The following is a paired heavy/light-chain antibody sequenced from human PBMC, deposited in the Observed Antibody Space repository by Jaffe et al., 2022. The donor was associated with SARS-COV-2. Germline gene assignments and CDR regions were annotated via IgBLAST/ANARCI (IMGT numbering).Heavy chain of an antibody. Sequence: EVQLVESGGGLVQPGGSLRLSCAASGFTFSNYAMHWVRQAPGKGLEYVSAINSDGFRTYYAKSVKGRFTISRDNSKNTLYLQMGSLRPEDMAMYYCARRDWDLSYFDYWGQGTLVTVSS. D-gene: IGHD3-9*01. CDR1: GFTFSNYA. V-gene: IGHV3-64*01. J-gene: IGHJ4*02. CDR2: INSDGFRT. CDR3: ARRDWDLSYFDY.
Light chain of an antibody. J-gene: IGLJ1*01. CDR1: SSDVGGYNY. V-gene: IGLV2-8*01. CDR3: SSYAGSNDPYV. CDR2: EVS. Sequence: QSALTQPPSASGSPGQSVTISCTGTSSDVGGYNYVSWYQHHPGKAPKLMIYEVSRRPSGVPDRFSGSKSGNTASLTVSGLQAEDEADYYCSSYAGSNDPYVFGTGTKVTVL.